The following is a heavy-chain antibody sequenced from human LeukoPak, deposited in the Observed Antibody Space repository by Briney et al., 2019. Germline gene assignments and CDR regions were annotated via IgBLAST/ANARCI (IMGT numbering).Heavy chain of an antibody. CDR1: VYTSTSYD. Sequence: ASVKVSCKASVYTSTSYDINWVRQATGQGLEWRGWRNPNSGHTGYAQKLQGRVTITRNTSISTAYMELSRLRSEDTAVYYCARIRIYYDSTGYPLEAFDIWGQGTMVTVSS. V-gene: IGHV1-8*03. CDR3: ARIRIYYDSTGYPLEAFDI. J-gene: IGHJ3*02. CDR2: RNPNSGHT. D-gene: IGHD3-22*01.